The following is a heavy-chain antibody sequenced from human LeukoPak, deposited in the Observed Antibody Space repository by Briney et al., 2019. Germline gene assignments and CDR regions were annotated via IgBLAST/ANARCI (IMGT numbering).Heavy chain of an antibody. CDR3: ARGPITMIDVGADWFDP. V-gene: IGHV1-69*04. Sequence: ASVKVSCKASGGTFSSYAISWVRQAPGQGLEWMGRIIPIFGIANYAQKFQGRVTITADKSTSTAYMELSSLRSEDTAVYYRARGPITMIDVGADWFDPWGQGTLVTVSS. CDR1: GGTFSSYA. J-gene: IGHJ5*02. D-gene: IGHD3-22*01. CDR2: IIPIFGIA.